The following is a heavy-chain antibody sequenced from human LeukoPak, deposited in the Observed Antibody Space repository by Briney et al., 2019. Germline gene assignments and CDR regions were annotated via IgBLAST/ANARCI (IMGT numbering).Heavy chain of an antibody. V-gene: IGHV3-11*04. CDR1: GFTFSDYY. D-gene: IGHD6-13*01. CDR2: ISSSGSTI. J-gene: IGHJ6*03. CDR3: ARGLGGSSWYGVFYYYYYMDV. Sequence: GGSLRLSCAASGFTFSDYYMSWIRQAPGKGLEWVSYISSSGSTIYYADSVKGRFTISRDNAKNSLYLQMNSLRAEDTAVYYCARGLGGSSWYGVFYYYYYMDVWGKGTTVTVSS.